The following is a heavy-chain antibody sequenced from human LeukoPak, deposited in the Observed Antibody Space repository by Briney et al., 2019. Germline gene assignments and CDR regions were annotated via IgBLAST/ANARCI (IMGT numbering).Heavy chain of an antibody. D-gene: IGHD1-26*01. J-gene: IGHJ5*02. Sequence: GGSLRLSCSVSGFPLSSPAIHWGRQAPGKGLGCVAYISYDGSFQYHADSVKGRFTISRDNSKDILYLQMNSLRVDDSATYYCVGEVGSRQMNSWGQGTLVTVSS. CDR3: VGEVGSRQMNS. CDR1: GFPLSSPA. CDR2: ISYDGSFQ. V-gene: IGHV3-30-3*01.